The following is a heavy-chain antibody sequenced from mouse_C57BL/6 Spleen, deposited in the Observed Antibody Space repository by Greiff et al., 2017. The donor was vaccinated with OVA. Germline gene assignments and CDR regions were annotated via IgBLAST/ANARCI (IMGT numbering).Heavy chain of an antibody. D-gene: IGHD1-1*01. CDR2: IWTGGGT. CDR1: GFSLTSYA. V-gene: IGHV2-9-1*01. J-gene: IGHJ1*03. Sequence: VQGVESGPGLVAPSQSLSITCTVSGFSLTSYAISWVRQPPGKGLEWLGVIWTGGGTNYNSALKSRLSISKDNSKSQVFLKMNSLQTDDTARYYCARETYYGSSSYWYFDVWGTGTTVTVSS. CDR3: ARETYYGSSSYWYFDV.